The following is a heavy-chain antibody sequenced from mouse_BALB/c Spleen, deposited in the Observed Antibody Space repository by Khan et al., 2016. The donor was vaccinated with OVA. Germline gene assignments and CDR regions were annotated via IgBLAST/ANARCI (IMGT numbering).Heavy chain of an antibody. Sequence: EVQLEESGPGLVKPSQSLSLTCTVTGYSITSDYAWNWIRQFPGNKLEWMGYINYSGSTSYNPSLKSRISITRDTSKNQFFLQLTSVTTEDTATYYGTRRVYYGPYYSMDYWGQGTTVTVSS. D-gene: IGHD1-2*01. CDR2: INYSGST. V-gene: IGHV3-2*02. J-gene: IGHJ4*01. CDR3: TRRVYYGPYYSMDY. CDR1: GYSITSDYA.